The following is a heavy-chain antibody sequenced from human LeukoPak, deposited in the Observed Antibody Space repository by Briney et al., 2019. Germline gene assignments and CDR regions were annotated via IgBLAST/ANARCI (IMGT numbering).Heavy chain of an antibody. J-gene: IGHJ4*02. Sequence: GGSLRLSCAASGFTFSSYAMSWVRQAPGKGLECVSGISNSGGTTYYADAVKGRFTISRDNSKNTLYLQMDSLRAEDTAVYHCAKNLDGVATYFDYWGQGTLVTVSS. V-gene: IGHV3-23*01. CDR2: ISNSGGTT. D-gene: IGHD5-12*01. CDR3: AKNLDGVATYFDY. CDR1: GFTFSSYA.